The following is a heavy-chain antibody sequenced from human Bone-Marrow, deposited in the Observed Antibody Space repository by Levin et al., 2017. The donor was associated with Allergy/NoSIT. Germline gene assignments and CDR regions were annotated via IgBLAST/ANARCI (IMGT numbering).Heavy chain of an antibody. J-gene: IGHJ5*02. D-gene: IGHD2-2*01. CDR1: GFTFNTYW. V-gene: IGHV3-74*01. Sequence: GGSLRLSCAASGFTFNTYWMHWVRQAPGKGLVWVSHIDSDGSTTDYADPVKGRFTISRDNAKNTLYLQMNSLRDGDTAVYYCTRGRYCSSAVCYENNWFDPWGQGTLVTVSS. CDR3: TRGRYCSSAVCYENNWFDP. CDR2: IDSDGSTT.